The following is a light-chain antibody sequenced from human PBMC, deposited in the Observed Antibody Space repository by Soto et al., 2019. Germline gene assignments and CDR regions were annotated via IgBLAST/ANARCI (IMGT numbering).Light chain of an antibody. J-gene: IGLJ1*01. CDR2: EVS. V-gene: IGLV2-14*01. Sequence: QSVLTQPASVSGSPGQSITVSCTGTSSGIRDYNYVSWYQQLPGNAPKLIMYEVSNRPSGISNRFSGSKSGNTASLTISGLQAEDEADYYCSSKSPDFFGTGTKLTVL. CDR1: SSGIRDYNY. CDR3: SSKSPDF.